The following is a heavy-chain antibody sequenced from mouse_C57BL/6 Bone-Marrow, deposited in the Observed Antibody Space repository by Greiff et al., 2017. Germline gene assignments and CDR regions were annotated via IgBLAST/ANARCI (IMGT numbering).Heavy chain of an antibody. CDR3: AGEGVYDGCPYYFDY. Sequence: EVHLVESGGGLVKPGGSLKLSCAASGFTFSSYAMYWVRQTPEKRLEWVATISVGGSYTYYPDNVKGRFTISRDNAKNNLYLQMSHLQSEDTALYYCAGEGVYDGCPYYFDYWGRGTTLTVSS. CDR2: ISVGGSYT. CDR1: GFTFSSYA. J-gene: IGHJ2*01. D-gene: IGHD2-3*01. V-gene: IGHV5-4*01.